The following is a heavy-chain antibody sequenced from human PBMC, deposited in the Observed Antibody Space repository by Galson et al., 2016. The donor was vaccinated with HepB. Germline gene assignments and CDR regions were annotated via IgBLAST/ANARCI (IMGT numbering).Heavy chain of an antibody. CDR2: IYSAGDT. V-gene: IGHV3-53*01. CDR1: GFTVSDNY. D-gene: IGHD6-25*01. CDR3: ARDTDSGSRADW. Sequence: SLRLSCAASGFTVSDNYMSWVRQAPGKELEWVSIIYSAGDTYYADSVKGRFTVSRDDSKNILYLQMNSLRPEDTAVYYCARDTDSGSRADWWGQGTLVTVSS. J-gene: IGHJ4*02.